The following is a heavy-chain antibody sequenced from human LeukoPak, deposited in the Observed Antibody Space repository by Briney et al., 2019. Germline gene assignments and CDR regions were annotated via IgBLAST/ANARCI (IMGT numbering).Heavy chain of an antibody. J-gene: IGHJ4*02. CDR2: IYYSGST. Sequence: SETLSLTCTVSGGSISSSSYYWGWIRQPPGKGLEWIGSIYYSGSTYYNPSLKSRVTISVDTSKNQFSLKLSSVTAADTAVYYCARSYRQWLAFFDYWGQGTLVTVSS. D-gene: IGHD6-19*01. V-gene: IGHV4-39*01. CDR3: ARSYRQWLAFFDY. CDR1: GGSISSSSYY.